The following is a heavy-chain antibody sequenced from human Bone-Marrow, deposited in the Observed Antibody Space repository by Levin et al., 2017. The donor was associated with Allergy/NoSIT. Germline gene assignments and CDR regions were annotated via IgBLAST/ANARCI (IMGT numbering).Heavy chain of an antibody. CDR1: GFTFSNAW. D-gene: IGHD4-23*01. J-gene: IGHJ3*01. V-gene: IGHV3-15*01. Sequence: GGSLRLSCAASGFTFSNAWMNWVRQAPGKGLEWVGHIKRKSDDGTRDYAAPVKGRFTISRDASKNTLYLQMNSLKTEDTAVYYCTTYYLIEVAYGGPFDAFALWGQGTMVLVSS. CDR3: TTYYLIEVAYGGPFDAFAL. CDR2: IKRKSDDGTR.